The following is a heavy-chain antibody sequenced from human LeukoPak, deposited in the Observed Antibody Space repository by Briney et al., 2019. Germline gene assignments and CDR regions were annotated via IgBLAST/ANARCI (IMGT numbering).Heavy chain of an antibody. CDR2: INHSGST. D-gene: IGHD6-19*01. Sequence: TSETLSLTCAVYGGSFSGYYWSWIRQPPGKGLEWIGEINHSGSTNYNPSLKSRVTISVDTSKNQFSLKLSSVTAADTAVYYCAKGRLGQEFDYWGQGTLVTVSS. CDR3: AKGRLGQEFDY. CDR1: GGSFSGYY. V-gene: IGHV4-34*01. J-gene: IGHJ4*02.